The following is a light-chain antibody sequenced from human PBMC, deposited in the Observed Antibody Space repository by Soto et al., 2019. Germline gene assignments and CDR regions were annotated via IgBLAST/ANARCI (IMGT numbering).Light chain of an antibody. CDR2: GAS. CDR3: QQYINWPRT. V-gene: IGKV3-15*01. Sequence: EVVMTQSPATLSVSPGKRATLSCRASQGISSKLAWYQQKPGQAPRLLIYGASTRATGIPARFSGSGSGTEFTLTISSLQSEDFAVYYGQQYINWPRTFGQGTKVEIK. CDR1: QGISSK. J-gene: IGKJ1*01.